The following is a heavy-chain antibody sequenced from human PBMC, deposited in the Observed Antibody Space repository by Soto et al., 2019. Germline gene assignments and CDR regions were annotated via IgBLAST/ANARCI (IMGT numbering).Heavy chain of an antibody. J-gene: IGHJ4*02. CDR2: ISYDGSNK. V-gene: IGHV3-30-3*01. CDR3: ARDPNNIAVAVGGYFEY. Sequence: QVQLVESGGGVVQPGRSLRLSCAASGFTFSTYAMHWVRQAPGKGLEWVAVISYDGSNKYYADSVKGLFTISRDNSKNTLYLQMNSLRAEDTAVYYCARDPNNIAVAVGGYFEYWGQGTLVTVSS. D-gene: IGHD6-19*01. CDR1: GFTFSTYA.